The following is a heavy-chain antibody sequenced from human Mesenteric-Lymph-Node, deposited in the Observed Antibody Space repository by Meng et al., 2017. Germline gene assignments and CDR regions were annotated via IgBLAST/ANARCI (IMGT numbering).Heavy chain of an antibody. CDR2: IYYSGST. D-gene: IGHD2-15*01. CDR1: GGSICSGVSY. Sequence: QRHEAGPGLVKPSPTLSRTCTLSGGSICSGVSYWTWIGQPPGKGLAWIGYIYYSGSTHYNPSLKSRITISVDTSKNQFSLKVSSVTAADTAVYYCARQATGYCSGGSCYSGSIFDYWGQGTLVTVSS. V-gene: IGHV4-30-4*01. CDR3: ARQATGYCSGGSCYSGSIFDY. J-gene: IGHJ4*02.